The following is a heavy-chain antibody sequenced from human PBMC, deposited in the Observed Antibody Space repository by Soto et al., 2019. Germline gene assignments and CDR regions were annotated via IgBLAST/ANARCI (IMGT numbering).Heavy chain of an antibody. V-gene: IGHV4-34*01. CDR3: ARRFIVVVPAATRRGGWFDP. J-gene: IGHJ5*02. CDR1: GGSFSGYY. D-gene: IGHD2-2*01. Sequence: NPSETLSLTCAVYGGSFSGYYWSWIRQPPGKGLEWIGEINHSGSTNYNPSLKSRVTISVDTSKNQFSLKLSSVTAADTAVYYCARRFIVVVPAATRRGGWFDPWGQGTLVTAPQ. CDR2: INHSGST.